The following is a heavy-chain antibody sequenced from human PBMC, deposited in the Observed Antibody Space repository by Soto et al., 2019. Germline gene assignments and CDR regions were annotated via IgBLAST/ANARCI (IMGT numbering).Heavy chain of an antibody. CDR2: ISGSGGST. V-gene: IGHV3-23*01. CDR1: GFTFSSYA. D-gene: IGHD2-2*01. Sequence: GGSLRLSCAASGFTFSSYAMSWVRQAPGKRLEWVSAISGSGGSTYYADSVKGRFTISRDNSKNTLYLQMNSLRAEDTAVYYCAKDRRPDIVVVPASDAFDIWRQGTTVTVSS. J-gene: IGHJ3*02. CDR3: AKDRRPDIVVVPASDAFDI.